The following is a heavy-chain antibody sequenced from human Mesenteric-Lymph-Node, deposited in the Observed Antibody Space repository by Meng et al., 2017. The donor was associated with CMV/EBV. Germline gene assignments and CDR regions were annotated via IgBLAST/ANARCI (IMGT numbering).Heavy chain of an antibody. CDR2: IKQDGSEK. CDR1: GFTFSSYW. V-gene: IGHV3-7*01. CDR3: ARDFCSSTSCPTKSYYFDY. Sequence: LSLTCAASGFTFSSYWMSWVRQAPGKGLEWVANIKQDGSEKYYVDSVKGRFTISRDNAKNSLYLQMNSLRAEDTAVYYCARDFCSSTSCPTKSYYFDYWGQGTLVTVSS. J-gene: IGHJ4*02. D-gene: IGHD2-2*01.